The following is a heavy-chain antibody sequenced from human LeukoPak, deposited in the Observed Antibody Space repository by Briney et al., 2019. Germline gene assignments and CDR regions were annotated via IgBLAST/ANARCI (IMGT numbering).Heavy chain of an antibody. Sequence: SETLSLTCTVSGGSISSYYWSWIRQPAGKGLEWIGRIYTSGSTNYNPSLKSRVTMSVDTSKNQFSLKLSSVTAADTAVYYCARTIMITFGGVIAYYMDVWGKGTTVTVSS. CDR2: IYTSGST. V-gene: IGHV4-4*07. J-gene: IGHJ6*03. CDR3: ARTIMITFGGVIAYYMDV. CDR1: GGSISSYY. D-gene: IGHD3-16*02.